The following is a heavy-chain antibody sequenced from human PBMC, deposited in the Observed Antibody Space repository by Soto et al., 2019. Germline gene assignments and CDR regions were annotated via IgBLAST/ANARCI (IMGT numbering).Heavy chain of an antibody. CDR1: GFTFSSYA. CDR3: AKGAPDYDSSGYALDDAFDI. CDR2: ISYDGSNK. Sequence: VGSVRLSCAASGFTFSSYAMHWVRQAPGKGLEWVAVISYDGSNKYYADSVKGRFTISRDNSKNTLYLQMNSLRAEDTAVYYCAKGAPDYDSSGYALDDAFDIWGQGTMVTVSS. V-gene: IGHV3-30*18. J-gene: IGHJ3*02. D-gene: IGHD3-22*01.